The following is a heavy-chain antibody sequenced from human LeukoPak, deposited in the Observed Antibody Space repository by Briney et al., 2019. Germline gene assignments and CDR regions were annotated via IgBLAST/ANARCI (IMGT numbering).Heavy chain of an antibody. V-gene: IGHV3-74*01. CDR3: ARGVYGSGSYSANN. J-gene: IGHJ4*02. CDR1: VVTFSSYW. Sequence: GGSLRLSCAASVVTFSSYWMHWFRQAPGKGLVWVSRINSDGSATSYVDSVKGRFTISRDNAKNTLYLQMNSLRAEDTAVYYCARGVYGSGSYSANNWGQGTLVTVSS. CDR2: INSDGSAT. D-gene: IGHD3-10*01.